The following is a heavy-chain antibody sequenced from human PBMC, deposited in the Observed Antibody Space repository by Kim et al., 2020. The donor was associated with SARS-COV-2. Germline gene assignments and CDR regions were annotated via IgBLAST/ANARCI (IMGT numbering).Heavy chain of an antibody. Sequence: ASVKVSCKASGYTFTGYYMHWVRQAPGQGLEWMGWINPNSGGTNYAQKFQGRVTMTRDTSISTAYMELSRLRSDDTAVYYCARDHSSLPSLVVTASDAFDIWGQGTMVTVSS. CDR3: ARDHSSLPSLVVTASDAFDI. CDR2: INPNSGGT. J-gene: IGHJ3*02. V-gene: IGHV1-2*02. D-gene: IGHD2-21*02. CDR1: GYTFTGYY.